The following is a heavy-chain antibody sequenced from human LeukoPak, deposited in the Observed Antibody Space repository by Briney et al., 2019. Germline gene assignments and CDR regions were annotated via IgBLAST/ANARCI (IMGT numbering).Heavy chain of an antibody. CDR3: ARDGRTREVWFDP. Sequence: PSDTLSLTCTVSGGSISSGGYYWSWIRQPAGKGLEWIGRIYTSGSTNYNPSLKSRATMSVDTSKNQFSLKLSSVAAADTAVYYCARDGRTREVWFDPWGQGTLVTVSS. V-gene: IGHV4-61*02. D-gene: IGHD3-10*01. CDR1: GGSISSGGYY. J-gene: IGHJ5*02. CDR2: IYTSGST.